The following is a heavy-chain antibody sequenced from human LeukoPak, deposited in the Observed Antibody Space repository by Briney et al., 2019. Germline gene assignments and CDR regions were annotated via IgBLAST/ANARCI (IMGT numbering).Heavy chain of an antibody. J-gene: IGHJ6*02. V-gene: IGHV3-49*04. D-gene: IGHD3-10*01. CDR3: SRGRYYYASGRSYGLDV. CDR2: IRSEGYGGSA. Sequence: PGRSLRLSCSASGFTFDDYSMNWVRQASGKGLEWVGFIRSEGYGGSADYAASVKGRFTISRDDSKNIAYLQMNGLEPADTAVYYCSRGRYYYASGRSYGLDVWGQGTTVTVSS. CDR1: GFTFDDYS.